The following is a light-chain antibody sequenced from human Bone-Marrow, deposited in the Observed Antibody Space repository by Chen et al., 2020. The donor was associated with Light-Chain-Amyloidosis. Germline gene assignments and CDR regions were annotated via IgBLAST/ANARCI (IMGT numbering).Light chain of an antibody. V-gene: IGLV3-21*02. J-gene: IGLJ3*02. CDR2: DDS. Sequence: SYVLTQPSSVSVAPGQTATIACGGNNIGSTSVHWYQQTPGQAPLLVVYDDSDRPSGIPERLSGSNSGKTATLTSSRVEAGDEAGYYCQVWDRSSDRPVFGGGTKLTVL. CDR3: QVWDRSSDRPV. CDR1: NIGSTS.